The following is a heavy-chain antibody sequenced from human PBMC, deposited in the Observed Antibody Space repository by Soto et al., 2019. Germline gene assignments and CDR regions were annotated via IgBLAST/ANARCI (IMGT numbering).Heavy chain of an antibody. CDR2: IYYSGST. J-gene: IGHJ4*02. Sequence: QVQLQESGPGLVKPSQTLSLTCTVSGGSISSGGYYWSWIRQHPGKGLEWIGYIYYSGSTYYNPSLKSRGTISVDTSKNQFSLKLSSVTAADTAVYYCARVLVGVGATQSFDYWGQGTLVTVSS. CDR3: ARVLVGVGATQSFDY. D-gene: IGHD1-26*01. CDR1: GGSISSGGYY. V-gene: IGHV4-31*03.